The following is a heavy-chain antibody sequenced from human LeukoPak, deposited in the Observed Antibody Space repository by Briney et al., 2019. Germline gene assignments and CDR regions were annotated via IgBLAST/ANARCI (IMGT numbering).Heavy chain of an antibody. D-gene: IGHD7-27*01. Sequence: GGSLRLSCAVSGFTVSSNYMSWIRQAPGKGLEWVSVVYADGNTKYADSVKGRFTISRDNAKNTLYLQMNSLRAEDTAVYYCARDRAGDMDFDYWGQGTLVTVSS. J-gene: IGHJ4*02. V-gene: IGHV3-53*01. CDR3: ARDRAGDMDFDY. CDR2: VYADGNT. CDR1: GFTVSSNY.